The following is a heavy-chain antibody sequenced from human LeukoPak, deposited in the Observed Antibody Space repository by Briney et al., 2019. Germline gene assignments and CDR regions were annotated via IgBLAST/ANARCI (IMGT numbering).Heavy chain of an antibody. Sequence: AETLSLTCSVSGDSVSSYYWSWIRQPPGKGLEWIGYIYYSGSTNYYPSLKSRLTISGDTSKNQFSLKLSSVTTADTAVDYCARLTKRNDAFTIWGQGTMVTVSS. CDR1: GDSVSSYY. CDR3: ARLTKRNDAFTI. D-gene: IGHD1-14*01. CDR2: IYYSGST. V-gene: IGHV4-59*02. J-gene: IGHJ3*02.